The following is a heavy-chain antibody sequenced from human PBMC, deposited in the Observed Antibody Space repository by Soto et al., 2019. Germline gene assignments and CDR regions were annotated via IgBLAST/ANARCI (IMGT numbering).Heavy chain of an antibody. J-gene: IGHJ4*02. Sequence: SETLSLTCTVSGGSISSGGYYWSWIRQHPGKGLEWIGYIYYSGSTYYSPSLKSRVTISVDTSKNQFSLKLSSVTAADTAVYYCARVGSSSPRLDYWGQGTLVTVSS. CDR2: IYYSGST. CDR3: ARVGSSSPRLDY. CDR1: GGSISSGGYY. V-gene: IGHV4-31*03. D-gene: IGHD6-6*01.